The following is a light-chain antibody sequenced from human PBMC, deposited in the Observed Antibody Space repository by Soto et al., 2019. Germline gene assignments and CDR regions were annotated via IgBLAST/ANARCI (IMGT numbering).Light chain of an antibody. CDR3: CSFVGGFTFV. Sequence: QSALTQPRSVSGSPGQSVTISCAGSSSDIGAYDYVSWFQQHPGKAPKLMIYDVNKRPSGVPDRFSGSKSGNTASLTISGRQADDEADYYCCSFVGGFTFVFGPGTKLTVL. J-gene: IGLJ1*01. CDR2: DVN. V-gene: IGLV2-11*01. CDR1: SSDIGAYDY.